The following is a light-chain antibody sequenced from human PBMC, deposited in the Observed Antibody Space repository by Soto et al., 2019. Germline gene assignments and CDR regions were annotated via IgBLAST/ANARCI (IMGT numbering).Light chain of an antibody. CDR2: KVS. V-gene: IGKV2-30*02. Sequence: LMTQSPLSLPVTLGQPASISCRSSQSLVHSDGRTYLSWFQQRPGQSPRRLIYKVSNRDSGVPDRFSCGGSGTDFTLRISRVEAEDVGVYYCLVGTHGVTFGQGTRLEIK. J-gene: IGKJ5*01. CDR3: LVGTHGVT. CDR1: QSLVHSDGRTY.